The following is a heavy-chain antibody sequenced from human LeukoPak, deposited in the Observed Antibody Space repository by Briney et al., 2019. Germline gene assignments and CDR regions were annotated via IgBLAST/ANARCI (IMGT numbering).Heavy chain of an antibody. D-gene: IGHD3-3*01. Sequence: PSETLSLTCAVYGGSFSGCYWGWIRQPPGKGLEWIGEINHSGSTNYNPSLKSRVTISVDTSKNQFSLKLSSVTAADTAVYYCAREENFRGQGTLVTVSS. J-gene: IGHJ4*02. CDR1: GGSFSGCY. V-gene: IGHV4-34*01. CDR2: INHSGST. CDR3: AREENF.